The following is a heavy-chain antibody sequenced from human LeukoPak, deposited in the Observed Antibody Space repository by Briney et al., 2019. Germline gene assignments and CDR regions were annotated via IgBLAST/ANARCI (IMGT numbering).Heavy chain of an antibody. D-gene: IGHD3-3*01. Sequence: PSETLSLTCAVSGYSISSGYYWGWIRQPPGKGLEWSGSIYHSGSTYYNPSLKSRVTISVDTSKNQFSLKLSSVTAADTAVYYCARATYYDFWSGYTLPQSGGAYYYYYYMDVWGKGTTVTVSS. CDR3: ARATYYDFWSGYTLPQSGGAYYYYYYMDV. V-gene: IGHV4-38-2*01. J-gene: IGHJ6*03. CDR1: GYSISSGYY. CDR2: IYHSGST.